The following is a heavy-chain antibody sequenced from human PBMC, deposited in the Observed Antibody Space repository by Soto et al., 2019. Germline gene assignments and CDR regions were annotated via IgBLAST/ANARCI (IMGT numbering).Heavy chain of an antibody. J-gene: IGHJ6*03. Sequence: GGSLRLSCAASGFTFSSYGMHWVRQAPGKGLEWVAVIWYDGSNKYYAESVKGRFTISRDNSKNTLYLQMNSLRAEDTAVYYCASRDSCYFWSGYSLDYYYYMDVWGKGTTVTVSS. CDR3: ASRDSCYFWSGYSLDYYYYMDV. CDR1: GFTFSSYG. V-gene: IGHV3-33*01. D-gene: IGHD3-3*01. CDR2: IWYDGSNK.